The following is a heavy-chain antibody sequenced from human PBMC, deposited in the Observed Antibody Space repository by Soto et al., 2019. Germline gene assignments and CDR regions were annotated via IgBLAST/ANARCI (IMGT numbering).Heavy chain of an antibody. CDR2: IYPDDSDT. CDR3: ARVISSSSSLGLRYYYYGLDV. J-gene: IGHJ6*02. D-gene: IGHD6-6*01. CDR1: GYTFTSYW. V-gene: IGHV5-51*03. Sequence: GEPLKISCKGSGYTFTSYWIGWVRQMPGKGLEWMGIIYPDDSDTRYSPSFQGQVTISPDKSISTAYLQWSSLKASDTAMYYCARVISSSSSLGLRYYYYGLDVWGQGTTVTVSS.